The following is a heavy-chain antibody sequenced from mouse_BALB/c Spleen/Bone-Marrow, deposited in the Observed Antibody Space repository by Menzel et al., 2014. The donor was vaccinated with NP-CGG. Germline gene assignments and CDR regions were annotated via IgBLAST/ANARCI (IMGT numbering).Heavy chain of an antibody. D-gene: IGHD2-1*01. V-gene: IGHV14-3*02. Sequence: EVQLQQSGAELVKPGASVKLSCTASGFNIKDTYMHWVKQRPEQGLEWIGRIDPANGNTKYDPKFQGKATITADTSSNTAYLQLSSLTSEDTAVYYCARRGYYGNYYYAMDYWGQGTSVTVPS. CDR2: IDPANGNT. CDR1: GFNIKDTY. CDR3: ARRGYYGNYYYAMDY. J-gene: IGHJ4*01.